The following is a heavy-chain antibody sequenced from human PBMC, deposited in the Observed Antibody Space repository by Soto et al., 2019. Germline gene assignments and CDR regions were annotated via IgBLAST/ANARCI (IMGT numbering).Heavy chain of an antibody. J-gene: IGHJ4*02. CDR3: ARGTCDYYDSSGYYR. Sequence: EVQLVESGGGLVQPGGSLRLSCAASGFTFSSYDMHWVRQATGKGLEWVSAIGTAGDTYYPGSVKGRFTISRENAKNSLYLQMNSLRAEDTAVYYCARGTCDYYDSSGYYRWGQGTLVTVSS. CDR2: IGTAGDT. V-gene: IGHV3-13*01. D-gene: IGHD3-22*01. CDR1: GFTFSSYD.